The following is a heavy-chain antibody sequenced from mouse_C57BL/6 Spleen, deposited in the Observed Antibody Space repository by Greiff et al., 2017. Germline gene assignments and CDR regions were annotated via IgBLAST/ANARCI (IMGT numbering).Heavy chain of an antibody. Sequence: VQLQQPGAELVRPGSSVKLSCKASGYTFTSYWMHWVKQRPIQGLEWIGNIDPSDSETHYNQKFKDKATLTVDKSSSTAYMQLSSLTSEDSAVYYCARGIWYYWYFDVWGTGTTVTVSS. V-gene: IGHV1-52*01. CDR1: GYTFTSYW. CDR3: ARGIWYYWYFDV. D-gene: IGHD1-1*02. CDR2: IDPSDSET. J-gene: IGHJ1*03.